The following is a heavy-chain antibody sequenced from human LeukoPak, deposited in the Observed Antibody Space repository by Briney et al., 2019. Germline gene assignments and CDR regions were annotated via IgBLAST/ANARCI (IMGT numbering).Heavy chain of an antibody. V-gene: IGHV3-11*04. J-gene: IGHJ4*02. CDR3: ATEGYCSSTSCYDY. CDR1: GFTFSDYY. CDR2: ISSSGSTI. D-gene: IGHD2-2*01. Sequence: PGGSLRLSCAASGFTFSDYYMSWIRQAPGKGLEWVSYISSSGSTIYYADSVKGRFTISRDNSKNTLYLQMNSLRAEDTAVYYCATEGYCSSTSCYDYWGQGTLVTVSS.